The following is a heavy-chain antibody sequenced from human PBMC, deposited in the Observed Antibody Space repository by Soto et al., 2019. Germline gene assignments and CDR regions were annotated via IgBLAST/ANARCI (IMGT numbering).Heavy chain of an antibody. V-gene: IGHV1-69*02. CDR1: GGTFRNYP. CDR3: ARGPLVVLNYFES. J-gene: IGHJ4*02. CDR2: IFPLTDIP. Sequence: QVQLVQSGTEVKKPGSSVTVSCKASGGTFRNYPINWVRQAPGQGLEWMGSIFPLTDIPDYAQNFQARLTISADKSTSTAYMELSRLPSDDTAMYFCARGPLVVLNYFESWGQGTLVTVSS.